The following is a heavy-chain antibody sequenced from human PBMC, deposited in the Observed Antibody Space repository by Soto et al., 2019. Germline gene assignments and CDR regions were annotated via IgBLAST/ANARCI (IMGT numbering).Heavy chain of an antibody. CDR2: ISSDGSNK. Sequence: QVQLVESGGGVVQPGRSLRLSCAASGFTFSNSGMHWVRQAPGKGLEWVALISSDGSNKYYADSVKGRFTISRDNSKNTLYLQMNSLRAEDTAVNYCAKDGYTYGSADFWGQGTLVTVSS. J-gene: IGHJ4*02. D-gene: IGHD5-18*01. CDR3: AKDGYTYGSADF. CDR1: GFTFSNSG. V-gene: IGHV3-30*18.